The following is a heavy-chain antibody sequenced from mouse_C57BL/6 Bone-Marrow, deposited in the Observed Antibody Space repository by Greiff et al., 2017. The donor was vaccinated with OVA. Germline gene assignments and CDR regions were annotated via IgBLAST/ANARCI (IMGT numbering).Heavy chain of an antibody. Sequence: QVQLKESGAELARPGASVKLSCKASGYTFTSYGISWVKQRTGQGLEWIGEIYPRSGNTYYNEKFKGKATLTADKSSSTAYMELRSLTSEDSAVYFCARRGYYSNFYWYFDVWGTGTTVTVSS. J-gene: IGHJ1*03. CDR2: IYPRSGNT. CDR1: GYTFTSYG. D-gene: IGHD2-5*01. CDR3: ARRGYYSNFYWYFDV. V-gene: IGHV1-81*01.